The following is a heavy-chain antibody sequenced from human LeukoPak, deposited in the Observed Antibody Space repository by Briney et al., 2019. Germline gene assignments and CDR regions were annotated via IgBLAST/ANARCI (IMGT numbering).Heavy chain of an antibody. CDR1: GFTFSSYG. V-gene: IGHV3-30*02. Sequence: GGSLRLSCAASGFTFSSYGMHWVRQAPGKGLEWVAFIRYDGSNKYYADSVKGRFTISRDNSKNTLYLQMNSLRAEDTAVYYCAKDSLYDYVWGSLDYWGQGTLVTVSS. CDR2: IRYDGSNK. D-gene: IGHD3-16*01. J-gene: IGHJ4*02. CDR3: AKDSLYDYVWGSLDY.